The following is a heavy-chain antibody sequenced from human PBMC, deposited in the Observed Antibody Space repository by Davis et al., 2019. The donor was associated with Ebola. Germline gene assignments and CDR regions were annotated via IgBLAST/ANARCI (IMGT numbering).Heavy chain of an antibody. CDR3: ARGYNGWFDP. J-gene: IGHJ5*02. V-gene: IGHV4-34*01. Sequence: SETLSLTCAVYGGSFSGYYWSWIRQAPGKGLEWIGEINHSGSTNYNPSLKSRVTISVDTSKNQFSLKLSSVTAADTAVYYCARGYNGWFDPWGQGTLVTASS. CDR1: GGSFSGYY. D-gene: IGHD1-1*01. CDR2: INHSGST.